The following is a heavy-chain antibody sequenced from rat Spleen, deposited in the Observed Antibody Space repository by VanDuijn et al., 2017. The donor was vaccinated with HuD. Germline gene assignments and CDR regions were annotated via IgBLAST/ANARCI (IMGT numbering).Heavy chain of an antibody. J-gene: IGHJ3*01. D-gene: IGHD1-10*01. CDR2: INSAGST. CDR3: ARQDNYVGFAY. V-gene: IGHV3-3*01. CDR1: GHSISSSYR. Sequence: EVQLQESGPGLVKPSQSLSLTCSVTGHSISSSYRWNWIREFPGSKLEWMGYINSAGSTIYNPSLKSRISITRDTSKNQFFLQMDSLRSEDTATYYCARQDNYVGFAYWGQGTLVTVSS.